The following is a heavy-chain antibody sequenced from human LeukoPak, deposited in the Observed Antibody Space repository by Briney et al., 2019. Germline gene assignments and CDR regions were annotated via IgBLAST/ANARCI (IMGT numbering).Heavy chain of an antibody. J-gene: IGHJ4*02. D-gene: IGHD3-3*01. CDR1: GFSVRTNY. Sequence: GGSLRLSCAVSGFSVRTNYISWVRQAPGKGLEWVSVIFRDGSTYYEDSAKGRFSISRDNSKNMVYLQMSNLRAEDTAVYYCARDFYDFWSGYWVWGQGTLVTVSS. CDR3: ARDFYDFWSGYWV. V-gene: IGHV3-53*01. CDR2: IFRDGST.